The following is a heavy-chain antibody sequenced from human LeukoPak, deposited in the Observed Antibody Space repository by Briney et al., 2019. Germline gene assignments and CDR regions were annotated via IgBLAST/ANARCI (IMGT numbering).Heavy chain of an antibody. CDR1: GFTFSSHG. CDR3: ARVYDSRSRWGFGY. J-gene: IGHJ4*02. CDR2: ISSSSSYI. Sequence: GGSLRLSCAASGFTFSSHGMNWVRQAPGKGLEWVSSISSSSSYIYYADSVKGRFTISRDNAKNSLYLQMNSLRAEDTAVYYCARVYDSRSRWGFGYWGQGTQVTVSS. D-gene: IGHD3-22*01. V-gene: IGHV3-21*01.